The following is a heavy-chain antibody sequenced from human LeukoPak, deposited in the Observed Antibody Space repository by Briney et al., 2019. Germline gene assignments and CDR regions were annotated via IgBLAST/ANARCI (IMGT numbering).Heavy chain of an antibody. D-gene: IGHD2-8*01. V-gene: IGHV1-46*01. CDR3: AREDVVLVDAVRYYYYGMDV. CDR2: INPSGGST. J-gene: IGHJ6*02. Sequence: ASVKVSCKASGYNFISYYMHWVRQAPGQGLEWMGIINPSGGSTSYAQKFQERVTMTRDTSTSTVYMELSSLKYEDTAVYYCAREDVVLVDAVRYYYYGMDVWGQGTTVTVSS. CDR1: GYNFISYY.